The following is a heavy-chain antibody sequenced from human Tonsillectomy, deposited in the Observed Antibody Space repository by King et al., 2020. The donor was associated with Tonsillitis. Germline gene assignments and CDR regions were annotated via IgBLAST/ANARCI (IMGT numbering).Heavy chain of an antibody. CDR2: IYYSGST. D-gene: IGHD3-3*01. V-gene: IGHV4-31*03. J-gene: IGHJ6*02. CDR3: ARDRPFPPPRRFLGYGMDV. CDR1: GGSISSGGYY. Sequence: VQLQESGPGLVKPSQTLSLTCTVSGGSISSGGYYWSWIRQHPGKGLEWIGYIYYSGSTYYNPSLKSRVTISVDTSKNQFSLKLSSVTAADTAVYYFARDRPFPPPRRFLGYGMDVWGQGTTVTVSS.